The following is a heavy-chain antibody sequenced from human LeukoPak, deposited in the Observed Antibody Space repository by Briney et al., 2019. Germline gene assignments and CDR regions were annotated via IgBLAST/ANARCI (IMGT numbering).Heavy chain of an antibody. V-gene: IGHV3-73*01. CDR2: IRSKANSYAT. Sequence: GGSLRLSCAASGFTFSGSAMHWVRQASGKGLELVGRIRSKANSYATAYAASVKGRFTISRDDSKNTAYLQMNSLKTEDTAVYYCTSRPVGYGGKSAFDIWGQGTMVTVSS. D-gene: IGHD1-26*01. CDR3: TSRPVGYGGKSAFDI. J-gene: IGHJ3*02. CDR1: GFTFSGSA.